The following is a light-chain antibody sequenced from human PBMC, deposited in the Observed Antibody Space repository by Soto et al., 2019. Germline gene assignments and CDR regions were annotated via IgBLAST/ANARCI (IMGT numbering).Light chain of an antibody. CDR1: QSVSTAY. CDR2: ATS. V-gene: IGKV3-20*01. Sequence: EIVLTQSPGTLSLSPGERATLSCRASQSVSTAYLAWYQQKPGQAPRLLIYATSSRATGIPENFSGSGSGTDFTLTISRLEPEDFAVYYCQQYGTSPQTFGQGTKVEIK. J-gene: IGKJ1*01. CDR3: QQYGTSPQT.